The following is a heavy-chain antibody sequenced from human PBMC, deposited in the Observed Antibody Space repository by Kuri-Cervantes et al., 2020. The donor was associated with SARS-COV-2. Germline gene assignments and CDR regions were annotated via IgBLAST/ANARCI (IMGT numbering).Heavy chain of an antibody. CDR1: GDTFTSYA. D-gene: IGHD3-10*01. CDR2: IIPIFGTA. Sequence: SVKVSCKASGDTFTSYAINWVRQAPGQGLEWMGGIIPIFGTANYAQKFQGRVTITADKSTSTAYMELSSLRSEDTAVYYCAREGAGTLYTSRYYGMDVWGQGTTVTVSS. CDR3: AREGAGTLYTSRYYGMDV. V-gene: IGHV1-69*06. J-gene: IGHJ6*02.